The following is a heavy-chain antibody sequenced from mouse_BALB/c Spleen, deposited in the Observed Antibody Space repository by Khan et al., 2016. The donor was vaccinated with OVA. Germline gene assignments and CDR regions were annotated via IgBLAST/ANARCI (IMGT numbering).Heavy chain of an antibody. Sequence: EVKLVESGGGLVQPGGSRKLSCAASGFTFSSFGMHWVRQAPEKGLEWVAYINSGSTTIYYADPVKGRFTISRDNPKNTLFLQMTSLMSEDTARYYFARGNWAYWGQGTTLTVSS. CDR3: ARGNWAY. V-gene: IGHV5-17*02. CDR2: INSGSTTI. D-gene: IGHD4-1*01. J-gene: IGHJ2*01. CDR1: GFTFSSFG.